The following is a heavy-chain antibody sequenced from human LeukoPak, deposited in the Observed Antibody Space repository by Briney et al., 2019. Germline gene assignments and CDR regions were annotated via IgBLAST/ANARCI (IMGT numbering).Heavy chain of an antibody. CDR3: ARTIAAAGTVRWPRLAPNFDP. Sequence: PGGSLRLSCAASGFTFSSYWMSWVRQAPGKGLEWVANIKQDGSEKYYVDSVKGRFTISRDNAKNSLYLQMNSLRAEDTAVYYCARTIAAAGTVRWPRLAPNFDPWGQGTLVTVSS. D-gene: IGHD6-13*01. CDR1: GFTFSSYW. CDR2: IKQDGSEK. J-gene: IGHJ5*02. V-gene: IGHV3-7*01.